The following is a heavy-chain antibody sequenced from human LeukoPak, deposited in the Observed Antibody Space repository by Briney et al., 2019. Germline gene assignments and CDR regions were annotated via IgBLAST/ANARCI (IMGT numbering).Heavy chain of an antibody. CDR1: GYTFTSYG. Sequence: ASVKVSCKASGYTFTSYGISWVRQAPGQGLEWMGWISAYNGNTNYAQKLQGRVTMTTDTSTSTAYMELRSLRSDDTAVYYCARDLPPMVRGVITQADEYFDYWGQGTLVAVSS. V-gene: IGHV1-18*01. J-gene: IGHJ4*02. D-gene: IGHD3-10*01. CDR2: ISAYNGNT. CDR3: ARDLPPMVRGVITQADEYFDY.